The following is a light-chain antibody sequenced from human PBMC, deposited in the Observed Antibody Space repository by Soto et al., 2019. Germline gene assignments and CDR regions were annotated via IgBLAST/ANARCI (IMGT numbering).Light chain of an antibody. V-gene: IGKV1-33*01. CDR3: QQYDNLPYT. CDR1: RDINNY. CDR2: DAS. J-gene: IGKJ2*01. Sequence: DIQMTQSPSSLSASVGDKVTITCQASRDINNYLNWYKQKPGKAPKLLVCDASSLETGVPQRFSGSGSGTDFTFTISTLEPEDIATYYCQQYDNLPYTFGQGTKVAIK.